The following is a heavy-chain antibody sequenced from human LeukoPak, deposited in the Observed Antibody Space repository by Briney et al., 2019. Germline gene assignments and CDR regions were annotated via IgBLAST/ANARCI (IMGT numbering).Heavy chain of an antibody. J-gene: IGHJ3*02. Sequence: SETLSLTCGVSGGSFSGYHWSWIRQPPGKGLEWIGYIYYSGSTNYNPSLKSRVTISVDTSRNQFSLKLSSVTAADTAVYYCARGGYGRAFDIWGQGTMVTVSS. D-gene: IGHD2-15*01. CDR3: ARGGYGRAFDI. CDR2: IYYSGST. V-gene: IGHV4-59*01. CDR1: GGSFSGYH.